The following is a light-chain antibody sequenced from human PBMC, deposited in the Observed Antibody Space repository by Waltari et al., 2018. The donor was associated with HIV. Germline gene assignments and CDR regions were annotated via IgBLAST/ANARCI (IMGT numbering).Light chain of an antibody. CDR1: ILGCQY. V-gene: IGLV3-1*01. CDR2: QDN. Sequence: SSDLTQPPSVSVSPGQTASITCSGDILGCQYACWYQKKPGRSPVLVIYQDNKRPSGIPERFSGSNSGDTATLTISGTQAMDEADYYCQVWDSNTYVTFGGGTKLTVL. CDR3: QVWDSNTYVT. J-gene: IGLJ3*02.